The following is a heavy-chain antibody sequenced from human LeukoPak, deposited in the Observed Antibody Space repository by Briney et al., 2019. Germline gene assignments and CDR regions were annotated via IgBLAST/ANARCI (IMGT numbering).Heavy chain of an antibody. CDR2: IYSGGTT. V-gene: IGHV3-53*01. J-gene: IGHJ4*02. D-gene: IGHD6-13*01. Sequence: GGSLRLSCTASGFTVSNNYMNWVRQAPGKGLEWVALIYSGGTTNYADSVKGRFTISRDNSKNALYLQMTNVRVEDTAVYYCARDPPGIAASVSGGWGQGTLVTVSS. CDR3: ARDPPGIAASVSGG. CDR1: GFTVSNNY.